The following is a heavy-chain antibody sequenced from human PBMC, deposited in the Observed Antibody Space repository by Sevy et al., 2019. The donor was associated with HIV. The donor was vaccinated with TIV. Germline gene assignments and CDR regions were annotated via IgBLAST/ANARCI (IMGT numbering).Heavy chain of an antibody. D-gene: IGHD1-7*01. Sequence: ASVKVSCKASGGTFSNYALSWVRQAPGQGLEWMGGIIPIFGTTNLAQTFQGRVTITADESRSTAYMELSSLRSADTAVYYCARTPLLSIPGTTDVYFDNWGQGTLVIVSS. CDR2: IIPIFGTT. J-gene: IGHJ4*02. CDR3: ARTPLLSIPGTTDVYFDN. CDR1: GGTFSNYA. V-gene: IGHV1-69*13.